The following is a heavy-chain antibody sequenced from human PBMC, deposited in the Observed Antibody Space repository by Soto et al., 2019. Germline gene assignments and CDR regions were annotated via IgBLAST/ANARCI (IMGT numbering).Heavy chain of an antibody. CDR3: AQDRLSSSNGVLVGACFDY. V-gene: IGHV3-23*01. CDR2: ISGSGGST. J-gene: IGHJ4*02. Sequence: EVQLLESGGGLVQPGGSLRLSCAASGFTFSTYAMSWVRQAPGEGLEWVSTISGSGGSTYYADSVKGRFTISRDNSKNTLYLQMNSLRAEDTAGYHCAQDRLSSSNGVLVGACFDYSFQGTLFTV. D-gene: IGHD2-15*01. CDR1: GFTFSTYA.